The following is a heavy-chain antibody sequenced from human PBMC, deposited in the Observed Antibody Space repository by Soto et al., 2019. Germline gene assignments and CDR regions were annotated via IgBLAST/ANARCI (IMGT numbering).Heavy chain of an antibody. CDR1: GFTFSDAE. CDR2: INFDGSNI. Sequence: EVHLVESGGGLVQAGGSLRLSCAASGFTFSDAEMNWVRQTPGRGLEWISYINFDGSNIQYADSVRGRFTISRDNAENTLYLKMNGLRVEETAVYYCVRLAYLVGLHRIAWGQGTLVTASS. J-gene: IGHJ5*02. CDR3: VRLAYLVGLHRIA. V-gene: IGHV3-48*03. D-gene: IGHD1-26*01.